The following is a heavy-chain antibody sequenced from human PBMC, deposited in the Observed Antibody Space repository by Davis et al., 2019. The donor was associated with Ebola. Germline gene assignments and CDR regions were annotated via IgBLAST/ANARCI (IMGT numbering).Heavy chain of an antibody. CDR1: GFTFSNYA. CDR3: AREIRTFGIAAAGTPLDY. D-gene: IGHD6-13*01. Sequence: GESLKISCAASGFTFSNYAMSWVRQAPGKGLEWVSAISGSGGSTYYADSVKGRFTISRDNSKNTLYLQMNSLRAEDTAVYYCAREIRTFGIAAAGTPLDYWGQGTLVTVSS. CDR2: ISGSGGST. J-gene: IGHJ4*02. V-gene: IGHV3-23*01.